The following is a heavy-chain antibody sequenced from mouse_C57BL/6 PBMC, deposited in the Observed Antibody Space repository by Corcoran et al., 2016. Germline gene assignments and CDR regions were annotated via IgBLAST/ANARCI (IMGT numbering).Heavy chain of an antibody. V-gene: IGHV9-3*01. D-gene: IGHD1-1*02. J-gene: IGHJ4*01. CDR2: INTYSGVP. CDR3: ARLSLPMAWSADY. CDR1: GYTFTTYG. Sequence: QIQLVQSGPELKKPGETVKISCKASGYTFTTYGMSWVKQAPGKGLKWMGWINTYSGVPTYADDFKGRFAFSLETSASTAYLQINNLKNEDTATYFCARLSLPMAWSADYWGQGTSVTVSS.